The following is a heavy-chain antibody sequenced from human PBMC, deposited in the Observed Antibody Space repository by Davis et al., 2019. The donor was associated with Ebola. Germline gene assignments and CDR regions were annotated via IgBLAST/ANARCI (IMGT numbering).Heavy chain of an antibody. Sequence: MPSETLSLTCAVSGGSFGAYFWSWIRQTPGKGLEWIGKINQRGTTDYNPSLKSRLTLSIDTSTNRFSMRLTSVTAADTAVYFCARGRYHDKTGYYDVFDFWGQGTVVTVSP. V-gene: IGHV4-34*01. CDR3: ARGRYHDKTGYYDVFDF. J-gene: IGHJ3*01. D-gene: IGHD3-22*01. CDR1: GGSFGAYF. CDR2: INQRGTT.